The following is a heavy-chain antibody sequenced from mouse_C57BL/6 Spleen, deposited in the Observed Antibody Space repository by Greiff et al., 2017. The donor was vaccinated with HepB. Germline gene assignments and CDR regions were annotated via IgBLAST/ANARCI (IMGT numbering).Heavy chain of an antibody. D-gene: IGHD2-4*01. CDR2: IDPETGGT. V-gene: IGHV1-15*01. J-gene: IGHJ4*01. CDR1: GYTFTDYE. Sequence: VQLQQSGAELVRPGASVTLSCKASGYTFTDYEMHWVKQTPVHGLEWIGAIDPETGGTAYNQKFKGKAILTADKSSSTAYMELRSLTSEDSAVYYCTRGDYDVGGYAMDYWGQGTSVTVSS. CDR3: TRGDYDVGGYAMDY.